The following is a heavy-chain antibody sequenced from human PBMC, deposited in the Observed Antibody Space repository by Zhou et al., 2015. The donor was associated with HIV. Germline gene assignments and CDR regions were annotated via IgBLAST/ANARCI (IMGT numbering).Heavy chain of an antibody. V-gene: IGHV1-69*01. Sequence: QVQLVQSGAEVKKPGSSVKVSCKASGGTFSSYAISWVRQAPGQGLEWMGGIIPIFGTANYAQKFQGRVTITADESTSTAYMELSSLRSEDTAVYYCARARPPLYYGDHDGPGRYYYYGMDVWGQGTTVTVSS. CDR2: IIPIFGTA. CDR3: ARARPPLYYGDHDGPGRYYYYGMDV. D-gene: IGHD4-17*01. J-gene: IGHJ6*02. CDR1: GGTFSSYA.